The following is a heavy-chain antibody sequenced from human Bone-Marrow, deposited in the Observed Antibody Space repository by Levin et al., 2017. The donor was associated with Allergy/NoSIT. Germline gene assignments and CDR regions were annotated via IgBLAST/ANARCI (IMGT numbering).Heavy chain of an antibody. CDR2: IKVKSAGATK. D-gene: IGHD3-3*01. J-gene: IGHJ4*02. CDR1: GFSISDAW. V-gene: IGHV3-15*01. CDR3: AYDRDLEY. Sequence: AGGSLRLSCAASGFSISDAWMTWVRQAPGKGLEWVGHIKVKSAGATKDYAAVVKGRFTFSRDDSKHMMFLQMDSLRVEDSGVYFCAYDRDLEYWGQGTLVTVSS.